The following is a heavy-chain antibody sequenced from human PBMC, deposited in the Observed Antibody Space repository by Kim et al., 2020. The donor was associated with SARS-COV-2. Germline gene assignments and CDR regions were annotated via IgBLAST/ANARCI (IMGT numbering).Heavy chain of an antibody. CDR2: IKNDGSTT. CDR3: ASDRGAAFDI. V-gene: IGHV3-74*01. J-gene: IGHJ3*02. CDR1: GFTFSSLW. Sequence: GGSLRLSCAASGFTFSSLWMHWVRQAPGKGLVWVSRIKNDGSTTNYAASVKGRFTVSRDNAKNTLYLQMNSLRAEDAAVYYCASDRGAAFDIWGQGTMVTVSP.